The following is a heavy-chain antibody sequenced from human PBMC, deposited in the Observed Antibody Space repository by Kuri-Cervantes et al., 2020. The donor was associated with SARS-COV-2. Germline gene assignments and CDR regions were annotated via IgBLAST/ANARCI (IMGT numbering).Heavy chain of an antibody. Sequence: GESLKISCAASGFTFSDYYMNWVRQAPGKGLEWVSAISGSGGSTYYADSVKGRFTISRDNSKNTLYLQMNSLRAEDTAVYYCAKLGGGDYDFWSGYSDYYYGMDVWGQGTTVTVSS. J-gene: IGHJ6*02. CDR1: GFTFSDYY. CDR3: AKLGGGDYDFWSGYSDYYYGMDV. D-gene: IGHD3-3*01. CDR2: ISGSGGST. V-gene: IGHV3-23*01.